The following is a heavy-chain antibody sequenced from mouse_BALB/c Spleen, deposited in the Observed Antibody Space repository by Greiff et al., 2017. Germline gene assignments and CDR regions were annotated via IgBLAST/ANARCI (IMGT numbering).Heavy chain of an antibody. Sequence: QVQLQQSGPELVKPGASVRISCKASGYTFTSYYIHWVKQRPGQGLEWIGWIYPGNVNTKYNEKFKGKATLTADKSSSTAYMQLSSLTSEDSAVYFCATYLYYYAMDYWGQGTSVTVSS. V-gene: IGHV1S56*01. CDR1: GYTFTSYY. J-gene: IGHJ4*01. CDR3: ATYLYYYAMDY. CDR2: IYPGNVNT. D-gene: IGHD1-1*01.